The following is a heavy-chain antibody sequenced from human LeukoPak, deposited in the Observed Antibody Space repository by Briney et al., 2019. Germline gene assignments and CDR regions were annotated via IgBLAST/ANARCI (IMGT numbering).Heavy chain of an antibody. V-gene: IGHV7-4-1*02. CDR3: ARVGEDDYGGNSFGDAFDI. CDR1: GYTFTNYA. J-gene: IGHJ3*02. Sequence: ASVKVSCKSSGYTFTNYAMNWVRQAPGQGLEWMGWINTYTGNPTYAQGFTGRFVFSLVTSVSTTYLQISSLKAEDTAVYYCARVGEDDYGGNSFGDAFDIWGQGTMVTVSS. D-gene: IGHD4-23*01. CDR2: INTYTGNP.